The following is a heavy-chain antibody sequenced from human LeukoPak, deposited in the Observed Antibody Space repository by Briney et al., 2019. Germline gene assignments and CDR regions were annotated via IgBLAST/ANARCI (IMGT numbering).Heavy chain of an antibody. CDR3: ARESPDIVVVVTAALRRSWFDP. J-gene: IGHJ5*02. V-gene: IGHV1-2*02. CDR1: GYTFTGYY. CDR2: INPDNGGT. D-gene: IGHD2-15*01. Sequence: ASVKVSSKASGYTFTGYYIHWVRQAPGQGFEWMGWINPDNGGTNYAQKFQGRATMTRDTSISTAYMELTRLKSDDTAVYYCARESPDIVVVVTAALRRSWFDPWGQGTLVTVSS.